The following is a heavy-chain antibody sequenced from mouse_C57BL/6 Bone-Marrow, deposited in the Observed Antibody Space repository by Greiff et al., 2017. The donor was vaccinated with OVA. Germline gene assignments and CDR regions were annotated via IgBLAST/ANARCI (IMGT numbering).Heavy chain of an antibody. D-gene: IGHD1-1*01. J-gene: IGHJ1*03. CDR2: IYPGDGDT. Sequence: VNVVESGPELVKPGASVKISCKASGYAFSSSWMNWVKQRPGQGLEWIGRIYPGDGDTNYNGKFKGKATLTADKSSSTAYMQLSSRTSEESAVYFCAREDYYGSSPYWYFDVWGTGTTVTVSA. CDR3: AREDYYGSSPYWYFDV. V-gene: IGHV1-82*01. CDR1: GYAFSSSW.